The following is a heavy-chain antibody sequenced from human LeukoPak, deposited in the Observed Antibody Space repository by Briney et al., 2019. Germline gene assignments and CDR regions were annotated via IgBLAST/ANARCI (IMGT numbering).Heavy chain of an antibody. CDR2: IYPGDSDT. CDR1: GYSFTSYW. J-gene: IGHJ3*02. Sequence: KVSCKASGYSFTSYWIGWVRQMPGKGLEWMGIIYPGDSDTRYTPSFQGQVTISADKSISTAYLQWSSLKASDTAMYYCARSYYDFWSGAFDIWGQGTMVTVSS. CDR3: ARSYYDFWSGAFDI. D-gene: IGHD3-3*01. V-gene: IGHV5-51*01.